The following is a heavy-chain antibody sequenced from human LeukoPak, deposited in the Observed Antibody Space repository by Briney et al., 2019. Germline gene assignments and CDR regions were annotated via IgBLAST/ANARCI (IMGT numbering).Heavy chain of an antibody. Sequence: SETLSLTCTVSGGSISTFYWNWIRQPAGKGLEWIGRIHTSGSTKYNPSLKSRVTISVDKSNNQFSLKLNSVTAADTAVYYCAEGTMIVGYFDYWGQGTLVTVSS. V-gene: IGHV4-4*07. D-gene: IGHD3-22*01. CDR3: AEGTMIVGYFDY. CDR2: IHTSGST. CDR1: GGSISTFY. J-gene: IGHJ4*02.